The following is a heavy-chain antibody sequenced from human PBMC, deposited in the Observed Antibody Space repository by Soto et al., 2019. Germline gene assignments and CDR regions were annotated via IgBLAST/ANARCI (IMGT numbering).Heavy chain of an antibody. D-gene: IGHD3-22*01. Sequence: SETLSLTCTVSGGSISSGGYYWSWIRQHPGKGLEWIGYIYYSGSTYYNPSLKSRVTISVDTSKNQFSLKLSSVTAADTAVYYCARDRNYYDSSGYSGWFDPWGQGTLVTAPQ. V-gene: IGHV4-31*03. CDR1: GGSISSGGYY. CDR2: IYYSGST. CDR3: ARDRNYYDSSGYSGWFDP. J-gene: IGHJ5*02.